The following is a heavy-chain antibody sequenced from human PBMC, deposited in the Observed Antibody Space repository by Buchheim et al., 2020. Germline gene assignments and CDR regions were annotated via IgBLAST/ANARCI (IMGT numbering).Heavy chain of an antibody. Sequence: QVQLVQSGSELKKPGASVKVSCKASGYTFTSYAMNWVRQAPGQGLEWMGWITTNTGNPTYAQGFTGRLVFSLDTSVSTASLQISSLKAEDTAVYYCARDPRGYSYGFIRGWWYYYMDVWGKGTT. D-gene: IGHD5-18*01. CDR2: ITTNTGNP. CDR1: GYTFTSYA. J-gene: IGHJ6*03. CDR3: ARDPRGYSYGFIRGWWYYYMDV. V-gene: IGHV7-4-1*02.